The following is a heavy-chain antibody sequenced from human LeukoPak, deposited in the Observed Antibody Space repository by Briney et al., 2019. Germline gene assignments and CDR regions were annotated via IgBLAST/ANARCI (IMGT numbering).Heavy chain of an antibody. CDR1: GFTFSSYA. CDR3: ANAVLLWFGELRSYMDV. J-gene: IGHJ6*03. D-gene: IGHD3-10*01. V-gene: IGHV3-30*04. CDR2: ISYDGSNK. Sequence: PGRSLRLSCAASGFTFSSYAMHWVRQAPGKGLEWVAVISYDGSNKYYADSVKGRFTISRDNSKNTLYLQMNSLRAEDTAVYYCANAVLLWFGELRSYMDVWGKGTTVTVSS.